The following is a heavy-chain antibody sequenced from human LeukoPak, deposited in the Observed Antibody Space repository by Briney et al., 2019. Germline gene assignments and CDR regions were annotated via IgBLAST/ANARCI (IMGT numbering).Heavy chain of an antibody. Sequence: QPGGSLRLSCAASGFTFSSYAMSWVRQAPGKGLEWVSAISGSGGSTYYADSVKGRFTISRDNSKNTLYLQMNSLRAEDTAVYYCANSRSGSPYYFDYWGQGTLVTVSS. V-gene: IGHV3-23*01. J-gene: IGHJ4*02. CDR3: ANSRSGSPYYFDY. CDR2: ISGSGGST. D-gene: IGHD3-3*01. CDR1: GFTFSSYA.